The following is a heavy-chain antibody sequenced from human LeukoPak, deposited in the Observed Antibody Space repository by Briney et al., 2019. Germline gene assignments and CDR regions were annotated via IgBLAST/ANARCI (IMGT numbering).Heavy chain of an antibody. J-gene: IGHJ5*02. D-gene: IGHD2-2*03. CDR3: VKDGYCSSASCYAGHWFGA. V-gene: IGHV3-30*02. Sequence: PGGSLRLSCIASGFTFSNYGMHWVRQAPGKGLDWVASLRFDESDKYYADSVKGRFTISRDNSKNTVYLQMNSLRPEDTAVYYCVKDGYCSSASCYAGHWFGAWGQGTLVTVSS. CDR1: GFTFSNYG. CDR2: LRFDESDK.